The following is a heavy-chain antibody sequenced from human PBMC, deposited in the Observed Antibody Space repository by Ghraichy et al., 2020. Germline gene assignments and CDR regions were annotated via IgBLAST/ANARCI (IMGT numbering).Heavy chain of an antibody. CDR3: ARARGGWCTTTNCFAEYAEY. D-gene: IGHD1-26*01. CDR2: IKQGGGEK. J-gene: IGHJ4*02. CDR1: EFSFNKFW. V-gene: IGHV3-7*01. Sequence: ETLSLTCVGSEFSFNKFWMSWVRQAPGKGLEWVASIKQGGGEKHYADSLKGRIAISRDNTQNSLFLQLDSLRVDDTAVYYCARARGGWCTTTNCFAEYAEYWGEGTLVIVSS.